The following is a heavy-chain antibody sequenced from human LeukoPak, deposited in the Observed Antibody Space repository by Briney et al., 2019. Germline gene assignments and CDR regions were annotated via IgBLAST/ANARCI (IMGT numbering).Heavy chain of an antibody. V-gene: IGHV4-38-2*02. CDR1: GYSISSGYY. D-gene: IGHD2-8*01. CDR3: ATNGYYCMDV. Sequence: SETLSLTCTVSGYSISSGYYWGWIRQPPGKGLEWIETIYHSGSTYYNPSLKSRVTISVDKSQNQFSLKVNSLTAADTVVYYCATNGYYCMDVWGKGTTVTVSS. CDR2: IYHSGST. J-gene: IGHJ6*03.